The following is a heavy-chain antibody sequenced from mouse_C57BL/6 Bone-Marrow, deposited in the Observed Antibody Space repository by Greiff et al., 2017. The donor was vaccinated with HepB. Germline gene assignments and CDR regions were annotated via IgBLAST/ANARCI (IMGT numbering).Heavy chain of an antibody. CDR2: ISYDGSN. CDR3: ARGFITTVVATPP. J-gene: IGHJ3*01. Sequence: EVKLQESGPGLVKPSQSLSLTCSVTGYSITSGYYWNWIRQFPGNKLEWMGYISYDGSNNYNPSLKNRISITRDTSKNQFFLKLNSVTTEDTATYYCARGFITTVVATPPWGQGTLVTVSA. V-gene: IGHV3-6*01. CDR1: GYSITSGYY. D-gene: IGHD1-1*01.